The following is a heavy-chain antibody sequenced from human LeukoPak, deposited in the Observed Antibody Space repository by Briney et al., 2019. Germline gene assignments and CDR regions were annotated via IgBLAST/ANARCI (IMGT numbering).Heavy chain of an antibody. CDR3: AKFFGSGWYLSFDY. J-gene: IGHJ4*02. V-gene: IGHV3-23*01. CDR1: GFTFISYA. CDR2: ISGGGGTT. Sequence: GGSLRLSCATSGFTFISYALSWVRQAPGKGLEWVSAISGGGGTTYYADSVKGRFTTFRDHSKNTLYLQMNSLRAEDTAIYYCAKFFGSGWYLSFDYWSQGTLVTVSS. D-gene: IGHD6-19*01.